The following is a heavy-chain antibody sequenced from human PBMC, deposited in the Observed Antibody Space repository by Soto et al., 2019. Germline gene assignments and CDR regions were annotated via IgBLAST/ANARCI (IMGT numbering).Heavy chain of an antibody. CDR2: IGYGRSP. Sequence: QVQLQESGPGLVKPSGTLSLTCVVSGAFVTNGYSWSWVRQPPGKGLEWIGQIGYGRSPTYKTSLEGRATISLDTSSNHFSLTLNSVTAADAATYFCARGGDISGRGGGFARLDPWGQGILVAVSS. J-gene: IGHJ5*02. V-gene: IGHV4-4*02. D-gene: IGHD6-19*01. CDR1: GAFVTNGYS. CDR3: ARGGDISGRGGGFARLDP.